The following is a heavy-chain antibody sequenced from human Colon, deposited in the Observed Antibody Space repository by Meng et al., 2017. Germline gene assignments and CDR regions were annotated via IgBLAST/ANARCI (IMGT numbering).Heavy chain of an antibody. V-gene: IGHV4-34*01. J-gene: IGHJ4*02. Sequence: VQLRQWGAVPLQPSATLALTCAFYGGSFSDYYLTWIRQPPGKGLEWVGEIHPSGSTYYSPSLQSRVTITLDTSKNQFSLTLSSMTAADTAVYYCARGVDWAKSGNFWGQGTLVTVSS. CDR1: GGSFSDYY. CDR3: ARGVDWAKSGNF. CDR2: IHPSGST. D-gene: IGHD3-9*01.